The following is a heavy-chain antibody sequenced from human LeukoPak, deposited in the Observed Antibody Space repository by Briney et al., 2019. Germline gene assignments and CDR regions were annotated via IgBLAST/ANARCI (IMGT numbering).Heavy chain of an antibody. CDR2: ISGSGGST. Sequence: PGGSLRLSCAASGFTFSSYAMSWVRQAPGKGLEWVSAISGSGGSTYYADSVKGRFTISRDNAKNSLYLQMNSLRAGDTAVYYCARGPYGGYPIPYYYYGMDVWGQGTTVTVSS. V-gene: IGHV3-23*01. CDR1: GFTFSSYA. D-gene: IGHD5-12*01. J-gene: IGHJ6*02. CDR3: ARGPYGGYPIPYYYYGMDV.